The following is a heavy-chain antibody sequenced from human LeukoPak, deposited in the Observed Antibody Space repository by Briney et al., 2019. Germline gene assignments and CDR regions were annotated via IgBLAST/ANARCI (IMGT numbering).Heavy chain of an antibody. CDR1: GYTFTDYY. D-gene: IGHD4-23*01. CDR2: VDPEDGET. CDR3: ATDLVTPAMDV. V-gene: IGHV1-69-2*01. J-gene: IGHJ6*03. Sequence: ASVKLSCKVSGYTFTDYYMHWVQQAPGKGLEWMGLVDPEDGETIYAEKFQGRVTITADTSTDTAYMELSSLRSEDTAVYYCATDLVTPAMDVWGKGTTVTVSS.